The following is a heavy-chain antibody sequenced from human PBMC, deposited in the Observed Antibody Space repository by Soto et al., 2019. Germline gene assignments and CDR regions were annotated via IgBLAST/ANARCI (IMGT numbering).Heavy chain of an antibody. CDR3: ARDLRRGYGMDV. CDR1: GFTFSSYG. CDR2: IWSDGRTK. J-gene: IGHJ6*02. V-gene: IGHV3-33*01. Sequence: QVQLVESGGGVVQPGRSLRLSCAASGFTFSSYGMHWVRQAPGKGLEWVAVIWSDGRTKYYADSVKGRFTISRDISNTLYLQMNNLRAEDTALYYCARDLRRGYGMDVWGQGTTVTVSS.